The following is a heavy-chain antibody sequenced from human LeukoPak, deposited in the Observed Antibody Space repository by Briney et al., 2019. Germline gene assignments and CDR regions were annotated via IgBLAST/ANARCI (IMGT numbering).Heavy chain of an antibody. V-gene: IGHV5-51*01. CDR1: GYTFTSYA. Sequence: GDSLKISCKGSGYTFTSYAIGWAGQMPGKGLEWRGIFYPGDSDTRYSPSFQGQVTISADTSISTAYLQWSSLKASDTAMYYCARSEVVAKVCDCFDPWGEGTLVTVSS. J-gene: IGHJ5*02. D-gene: IGHD2-15*01. CDR2: FYPGDSDT. CDR3: ARSEVVAKVCDCFDP.